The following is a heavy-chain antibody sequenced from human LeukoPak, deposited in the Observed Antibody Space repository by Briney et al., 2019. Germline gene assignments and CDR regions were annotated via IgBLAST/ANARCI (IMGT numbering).Heavy chain of an antibody. V-gene: IGHV4-4*02. J-gene: IGHJ4*02. D-gene: IGHD1-1*01. Sequence: PSETLSLTCAVSGGSISSSNWWSWVRQPPGKGLEWIGEIYHSGSTNYDPSLKSRVTISVDKSKNQFSLKLSSVTAADTAVYYCARVEDMNWNLDYWGQGTLVTVSS. CDR2: IYHSGST. CDR1: GGSISSSNW. CDR3: ARVEDMNWNLDY.